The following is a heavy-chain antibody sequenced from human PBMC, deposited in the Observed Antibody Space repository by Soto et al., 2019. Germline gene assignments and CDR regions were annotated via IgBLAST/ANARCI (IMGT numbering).Heavy chain of an antibody. V-gene: IGHV4-4*07. CDR1: GDSINGYY. J-gene: IGHJ4*02. CDR3: ARDTVGISSPGVY. Sequence: QVQLQESGPGLVKPSETLSLTCIVSGDSINGYYWTWIRQPAGKGLEWIGRIYTSGTTSYSPSLKSRVTMSLDTSKTHFSLRLTSVTAADTAVYYCARDTVGISSPGVYWGRGTLVTVSS. CDR2: IYTSGTT. D-gene: IGHD4-17*01.